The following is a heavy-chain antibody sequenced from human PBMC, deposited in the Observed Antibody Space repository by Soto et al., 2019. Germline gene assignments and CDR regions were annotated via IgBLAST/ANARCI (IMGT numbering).Heavy chain of an antibody. CDR2: ISAYNGNT. CDR1: GYTFTSYG. J-gene: IGHJ5*01. D-gene: IGHD6-6*01. V-gene: IGHV1-18*01. CDR3: ARDSLPIAARLSKNWFDS. Sequence: GASVTVSCKASGYTFTSYGISWVRQAPGQGLEWMGWISAYNGNTNYAQKLQGRVTMTTDTSTSTAYMELRSLRSDDTAVYYCARDSLPIAARLSKNWFDSWGQGTLVTVSS.